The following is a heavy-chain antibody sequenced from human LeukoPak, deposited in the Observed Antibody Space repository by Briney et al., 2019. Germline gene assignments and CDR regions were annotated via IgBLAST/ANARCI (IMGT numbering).Heavy chain of an antibody. CDR2: IYYSGST. CDR1: GGSISSYY. V-gene: IGHV4-59*01. Sequence: SETLSLTCTVSGGSISSYYWSWIRQPPGKGLEWIGYIYYSGSTNYNPSLKSRVTISVDTSKNQFSLKLSSVTAADTAVYYCARLYCSGGSCWDYWGQGTLVTVSS. D-gene: IGHD2-15*01. J-gene: IGHJ4*02. CDR3: ARLYCSGGSCWDY.